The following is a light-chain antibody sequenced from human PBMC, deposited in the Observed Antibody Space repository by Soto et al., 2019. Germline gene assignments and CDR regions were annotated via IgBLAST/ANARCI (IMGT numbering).Light chain of an antibody. CDR2: DAS. Sequence: QSALTQPASVSGSPGQSITISYTGTSSDVGGYNYVSWYQQHPGKAPKLMIYDASNRPSGVSNRFSGSKSGNTACPTISGLQAEDEADYYCSSYTSSSTLVVFGGGTQLTVL. V-gene: IGLV2-14*01. CDR3: SSYTSSSTLVV. CDR1: SSDVGGYNY. J-gene: IGLJ2*01.